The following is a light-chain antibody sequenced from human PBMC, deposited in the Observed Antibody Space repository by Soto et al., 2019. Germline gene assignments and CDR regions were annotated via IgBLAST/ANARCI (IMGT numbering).Light chain of an antibody. Sequence: DIQMTQSPSSLSASVGDSVIISCRASQRIGAYLNWYQQKPGKPPKLLIYAASNLESGVPSRFTGRGSGTDFTLTISSLQPEDSATYFCQKSYTIPWTFGQGTRLENK. CDR2: AAS. V-gene: IGKV1-39*01. CDR3: QKSYTIPWT. CDR1: QRIGAY. J-gene: IGKJ5*01.